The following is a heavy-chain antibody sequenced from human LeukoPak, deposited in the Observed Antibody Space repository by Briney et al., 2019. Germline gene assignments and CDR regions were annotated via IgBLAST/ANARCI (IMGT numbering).Heavy chain of an antibody. CDR2: ISSSGSTI. J-gene: IGHJ3*02. CDR1: GFTFSDYY. CDR3: VREGTFASPEAGRWIDSFDI. V-gene: IGHV3-11*04. D-gene: IGHD6-13*01. Sequence: GGSLRLSCAASGFTFSDYYMSWIRQAPGKGLEWVSYISSSGSTIYYADSVKGRFTISRDNAKNSLYLQMNTLRPGDTAVYYCVREGTFASPEAGRWIDSFDIWGQGTMVTVSS.